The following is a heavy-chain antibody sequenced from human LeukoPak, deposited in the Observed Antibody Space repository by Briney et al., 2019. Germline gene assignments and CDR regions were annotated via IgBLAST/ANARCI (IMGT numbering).Heavy chain of an antibody. Sequence: SETLSLTCTVSGGSISTTSYYWGWIRQPPGKGLECIGNIYYSGSTYYNPSLKSRVTISVDTSKNQFSLKLSSVTAADTAVYYCARGILIAAANLYYFDYWGQGTLVTVSS. D-gene: IGHD6-13*01. CDR2: IYYSGST. J-gene: IGHJ4*02. CDR3: ARGILIAAANLYYFDY. V-gene: IGHV4-39*07. CDR1: GGSISTTSYY.